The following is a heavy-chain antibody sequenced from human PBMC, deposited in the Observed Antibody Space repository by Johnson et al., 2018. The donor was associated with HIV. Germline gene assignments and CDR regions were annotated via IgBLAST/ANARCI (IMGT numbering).Heavy chain of an antibody. CDR1: GFTFSSYG. D-gene: IGHD4/OR15-4a*01. J-gene: IGHJ3*02. V-gene: IGHV3-30*03. CDR2: ISYDGSNK. CDR3: ARVKNVGTIDAFDI. Sequence: QVQLVESGGGLVQPGGSLRLSCAASGFTFSSYGMHWVRQAPGKGLEWVAVISYDGSNKYYADSVKGRFTISRDNSKNTLYLQMNSLRAEDTAVYYCARVKNVGTIDAFDIWGQGTMVTVSS.